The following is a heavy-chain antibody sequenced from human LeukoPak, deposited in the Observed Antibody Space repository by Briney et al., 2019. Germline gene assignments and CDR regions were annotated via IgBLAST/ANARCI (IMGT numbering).Heavy chain of an antibody. V-gene: IGHV4-61*02. Sequence: PSETLSLTCTVSGGSISSGSYYWSWIRQPAGKGLEWIGRIYTSGSTNYNPSLKSRVTISVDTSKNQFSLKLSSVTAADTAVYYCARGRGYSYGYYFDYWGQGTLVTVSP. CDR1: GGSISSGSYY. CDR3: ARGRGYSYGYYFDY. CDR2: IYTSGST. D-gene: IGHD5-18*01. J-gene: IGHJ4*02.